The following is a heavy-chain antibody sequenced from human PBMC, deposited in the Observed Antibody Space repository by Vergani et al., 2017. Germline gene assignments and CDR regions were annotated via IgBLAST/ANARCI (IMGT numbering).Heavy chain of an antibody. V-gene: IGHV3-49*04. Sequence: EVHLLESGGGQVEAGGSLRLSCVASGFTFSNSAMSWVRQTSGKGLEWVAFIRNKAYGGTTEYAASVKGRFTISRDDSKRLAYLQLSGLKTEDTAVYFCSRGRGYGFGYSDYWGQGTLVTVSS. D-gene: IGHD5-18*01. CDR3: SRGRGYGFGYSDY. CDR2: IRNKAYGGTT. CDR1: GFTFSNSA. J-gene: IGHJ4*02.